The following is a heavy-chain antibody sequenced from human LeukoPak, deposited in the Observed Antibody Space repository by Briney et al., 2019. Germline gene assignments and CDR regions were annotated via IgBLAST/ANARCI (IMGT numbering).Heavy chain of an antibody. D-gene: IGHD1-26*01. CDR3: ARYSGSYLFDY. CDR2: ISAYNGNT. J-gene: IGHJ4*02. V-gene: IGHV1-18*01. Sequence: ASVTVSFKASVYTFTSYGISWVRQAPGQGLEWMGWISAYNGNTNYAQKLQGRVTMTTDTSTSTAYMELRSLRSDDTAVYYCARYSGSYLFDYWGQGTLVTVSS. CDR1: VYTFTSYG.